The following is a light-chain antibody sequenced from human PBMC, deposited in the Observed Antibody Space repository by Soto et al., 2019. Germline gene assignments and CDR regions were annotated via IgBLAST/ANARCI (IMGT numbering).Light chain of an antibody. V-gene: IGKV1-9*01. CDR3: QQGGT. CDR2: AAS. J-gene: IGKJ3*01. Sequence: DIQLTQSPSFLSASVGDRVTITCRASQGISSYLAWYQQKPGKAPKLLIYAASTLQSGVTSRFSGSGSGTEFTLTMSSLQPEDFATYYCQQGGTFGPGTKVDI. CDR1: QGISSY.